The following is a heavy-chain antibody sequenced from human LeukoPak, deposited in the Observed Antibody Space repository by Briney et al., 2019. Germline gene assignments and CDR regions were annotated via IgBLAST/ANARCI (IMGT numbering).Heavy chain of an antibody. CDR3: AKGMEYYYDSSGHWARAEYFQH. Sequence: PGGSLRLSCAASGFTFSSCSMHWVRQATGKGLVWVSRINSDGSSISYADSVKGRFTISRDNAKNTLYLQMNSLRAEDTAVYYCAKGMEYYYDSSGHWARAEYFQHWGQGTLVTVSS. J-gene: IGHJ1*01. D-gene: IGHD3-22*01. V-gene: IGHV3-74*01. CDR1: GFTFSSCS. CDR2: INSDGSSI.